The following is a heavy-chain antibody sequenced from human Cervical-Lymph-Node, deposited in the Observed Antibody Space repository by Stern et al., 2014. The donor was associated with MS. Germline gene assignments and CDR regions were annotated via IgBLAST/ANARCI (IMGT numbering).Heavy chain of an antibody. CDR1: GFPFSTYA. CDR3: ARGGRGVGLEY. Sequence: MQLVESGGGVVQPGTSLSLSCVASGFPFSTYAMHWVRQAPGKGLEWVALVSYDGAQRNSTDSVKARFTISRDNSKNTLYLHMNSLRDEDTAVYFCARGGRGVGLEYWGQGALVTVSS. V-gene: IGHV3-30-3*01. J-gene: IGHJ4*02. D-gene: IGHD3-10*01. CDR2: VSYDGAQR.